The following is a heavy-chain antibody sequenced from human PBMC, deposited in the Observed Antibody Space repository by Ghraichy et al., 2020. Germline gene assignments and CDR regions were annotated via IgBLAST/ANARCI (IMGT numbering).Heavy chain of an antibody. J-gene: IGHJ3*02. CDR2: ISGSGGST. CDR1: GFNFRNYD. D-gene: IGHD3-10*01. CDR3: AKDRDQHGAGSRAFDM. V-gene: IGHV3-23*01. Sequence: LSLTCAASGFNFRNYDMTWVRQAPGKGLEWVSHISGSGGSTFYADSVKGRFTISRNNSKNTLFLQMNRLRAEDTAVYFCAKDRDQHGAGSRAFDMWGQGRMVTVSS.